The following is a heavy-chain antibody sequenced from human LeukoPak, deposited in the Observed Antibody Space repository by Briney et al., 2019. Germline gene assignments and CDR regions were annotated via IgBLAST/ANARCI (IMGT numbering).Heavy chain of an antibody. CDR2: IYYSGST. V-gene: IGHV4-59*01. J-gene: IGHJ4*02. D-gene: IGHD3-22*01. CDR3: ARGGGYYDSSGYYPYYFDY. Sequence: SETLSLTCTVSGGSISSYYWSWIRQPPGKGLEWIGYIYYSGSTNYNPSLKSRVTISVDTSKNQFSLKLSSVTAEDTAVYYCARGGGYYDSSGYYPYYFDYWGQGTLVTVSS. CDR1: GGSISSYY.